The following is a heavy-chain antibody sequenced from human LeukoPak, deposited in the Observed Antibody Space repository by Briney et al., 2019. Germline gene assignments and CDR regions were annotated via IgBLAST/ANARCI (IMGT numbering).Heavy chain of an antibody. Sequence: SETLSLTCAVYGGSFSGYYWSWIRQPPGKGLEWIGGINHSGSTNYNPSLKSRVTISVDTSKNQFSLKLSSVTAADTAVYYCASGYSGYFDYWGQGTLVTVSS. CDR3: ASGYSGYFDY. CDR1: GGSFSGYY. V-gene: IGHV4-34*01. CDR2: INHSGST. D-gene: IGHD2-21*01. J-gene: IGHJ4*02.